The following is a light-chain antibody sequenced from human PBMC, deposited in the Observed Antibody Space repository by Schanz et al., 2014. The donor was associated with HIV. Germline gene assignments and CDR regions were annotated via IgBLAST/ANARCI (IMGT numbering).Light chain of an antibody. V-gene: IGLV2-14*01. Sequence: QSVLTQPAFVSGSPGQSITISCTGTNSDIGGFNFLSWYRQHPGKAPNLMIYDVTHRPSGISSRFSGSKSGNTASLTISGLQAEDEADYYCSSHAGRSSFVVFGGGTKVTVL. CDR1: NSDIGGFNF. CDR3: SSHAGRSSFVV. CDR2: DVT. J-gene: IGLJ2*01.